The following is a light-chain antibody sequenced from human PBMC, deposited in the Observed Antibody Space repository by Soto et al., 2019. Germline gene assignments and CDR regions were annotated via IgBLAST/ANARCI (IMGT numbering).Light chain of an antibody. CDR1: QSLLHTDGYNY. CDR2: LGS. J-gene: IGKJ1*01. V-gene: IGKV2-28*01. Sequence: DIVMTQSPLSLPVTPGEPASISCRSSQSLLHTDGYNYLDWYLQKPGQSPQLLIYLGSHRASGGPDRFSGSGSGTDFTLKISRVEAEDVGVYYCMQPLQTPWTFGQGTKVDIQ. CDR3: MQPLQTPWT.